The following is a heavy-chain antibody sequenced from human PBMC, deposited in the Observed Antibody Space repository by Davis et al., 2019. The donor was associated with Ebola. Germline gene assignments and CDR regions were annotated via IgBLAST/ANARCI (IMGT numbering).Heavy chain of an antibody. CDR1: GFTVSSNY. J-gene: IGHJ3*02. CDR3: ARVVVVPAAAPTDAFDI. V-gene: IGHV3-53*01. D-gene: IGHD2-2*01. CDR2: IYSGGST. Sequence: GESLKISCAASGFTVSSNYMSWVRQAPGKGLEWVSVIYSGGSTYYADSVKGRFTISRDNSKNTLYLQMNSLRAEDTAVYYCARVVVVPAAAPTDAFDIWGQGTMVTVSS.